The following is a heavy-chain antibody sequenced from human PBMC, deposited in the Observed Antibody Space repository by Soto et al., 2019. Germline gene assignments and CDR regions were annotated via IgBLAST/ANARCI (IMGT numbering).Heavy chain of an antibody. V-gene: IGHV1-18*04. D-gene: IGHD3-3*01. CDR1: GYPFSKYG. Sequence: QLQLVQSGAEVERPGASVRVSCKAYGYPFSKYGISWIRQAPGQGLEWMGWIKPDNGDTNYAQKLQGRVTMTTDTSSNTAYMELRRLRSDYTAVYYCATSYDSAFDPWGQGTLVSVSP. CDR3: ATSYDSAFDP. J-gene: IGHJ5*02. CDR2: IKPDNGDT.